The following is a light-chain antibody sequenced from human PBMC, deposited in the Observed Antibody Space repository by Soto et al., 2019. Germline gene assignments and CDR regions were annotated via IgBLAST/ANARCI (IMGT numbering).Light chain of an antibody. CDR2: EVS. V-gene: IGLV2-14*01. CDR3: SSYTSSHPWV. J-gene: IGLJ3*02. CDR1: SSDVGGYDH. Sequence: QSALTQPASVSGSPGQSIAISCTGTSSDVGGYDHVSWYQQHPGKAPKLMIYEVSNRPSGVSDRFSGSKSANTASLTISGLQAEDEADYYCSSYTSSHPWVFGGGTKLTVL.